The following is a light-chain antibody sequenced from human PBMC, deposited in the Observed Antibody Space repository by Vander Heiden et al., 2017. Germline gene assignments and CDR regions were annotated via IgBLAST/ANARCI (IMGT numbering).Light chain of an antibody. CDR1: QSNNSY. J-gene: IGKJ2*01. CDR2: AAS. Sequence: DIQMTPSPSSLSAPVGDRAIITCRATQSNNSYLDWYQQKPGKAPKLLIYAASSWQSGVPARFSGSGSGTDFTLTIGSVQAEDVAAYYCQQNYSTPPTFGQGTKLEIK. V-gene: IGKV1-39*01. CDR3: QQNYSTPPT.